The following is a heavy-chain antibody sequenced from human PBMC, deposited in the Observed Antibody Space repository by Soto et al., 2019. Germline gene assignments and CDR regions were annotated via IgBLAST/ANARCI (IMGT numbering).Heavy chain of an antibody. CDR3: ATSLWFGELDKYYFDY. D-gene: IGHD3-10*01. J-gene: IGHJ4*02. V-gene: IGHV3-30-3*01. CDR1: GFTFSSYA. CDR2: ISYDGSNK. Sequence: GGSLRLSCAASGFTFSSYAMHWVRQAPGKGLEWVAVISYDGSNKYYADSVKGRFTISRDNSKNTLYLQMNSLRAEDTAVYYCATSLWFGELDKYYFDYWGQGTLVTVSS.